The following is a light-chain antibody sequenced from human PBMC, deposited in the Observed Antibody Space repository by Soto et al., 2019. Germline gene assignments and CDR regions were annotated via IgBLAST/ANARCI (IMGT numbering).Light chain of an antibody. V-gene: IGLV1-47*01. J-gene: IGLJ2*01. Sequence: QSVLTQPPSASGTPGQTVTISCSGSSSNIGANHVYWYQQLPGAPPKLLIYRNHQRPSGVSDRFSGSKSGTSASLAISGLRSEDEADYHCASWDDTLESPVAFGGGSKLTVL. CDR3: ASWDDTLESPVA. CDR1: SSNIGANH. CDR2: RNH.